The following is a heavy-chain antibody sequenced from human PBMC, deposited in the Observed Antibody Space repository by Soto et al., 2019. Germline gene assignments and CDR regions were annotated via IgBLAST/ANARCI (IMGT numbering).Heavy chain of an antibody. D-gene: IGHD2-2*01. Sequence: QVQLQESGPGLVKPSETLSLTCTVADASISGSSHYWGWIRQPPGKGLEWIANVFSDGTAYYSPSPISRVVVSVDTARNQKSLRRRSLTTADTALYYCARQGECASTSCYGLWGQGTLVTVSS. CDR2: VFSDGTA. CDR3: ARQGECASTSCYGL. J-gene: IGHJ4*02. CDR1: DASISGSSHY. V-gene: IGHV4-39*01.